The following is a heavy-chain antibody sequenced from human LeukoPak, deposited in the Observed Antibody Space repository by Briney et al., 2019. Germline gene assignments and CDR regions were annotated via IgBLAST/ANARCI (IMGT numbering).Heavy chain of an antibody. CDR2: IGYDGSNK. CDR3: AKRGGTTVTTSNFHMDV. J-gene: IGHJ6*03. V-gene: IGHV3-30*02. Sequence: GGSLRLSCAASGFSFSSYGMHWVRQAPGKGLEWVAFIGYDGSNKYTADSARGRFTLSRDNSKDTLYLQMNSLRAEDTAVYYCAKRGGTTVTTSNFHMDVWGKGTTVTVSS. CDR1: GFSFSSYG. D-gene: IGHD4-17*01.